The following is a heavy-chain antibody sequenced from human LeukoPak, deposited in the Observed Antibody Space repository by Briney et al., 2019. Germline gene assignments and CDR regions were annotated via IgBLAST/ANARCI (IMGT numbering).Heavy chain of an antibody. J-gene: IGHJ4*02. CDR3: ARQNYDILTGLDF. CDR2: INHSGST. V-gene: IGHV4-34*01. CDR1: GGSFSGYY. D-gene: IGHD3-9*01. Sequence: SETLSLTCAVYGGSFSGYYWSWIRQPPGKGLEWIGEINHSGSTNYNPSLKSRVTISVDTSKNQFSLKLNSVTAADTAVYYCARQNYDILTGLDFWGQGTLVTVSS.